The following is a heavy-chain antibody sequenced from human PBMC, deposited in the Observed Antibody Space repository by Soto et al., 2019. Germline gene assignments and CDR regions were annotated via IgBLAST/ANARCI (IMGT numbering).Heavy chain of an antibody. CDR1: GFTFSDYY. Sequence: QVQLVESGGGLVKPGGSLRLSCAASGFTFSDYYMSWIRQAPGKGLEWVSYISSSGSTIYYADSVKGRFTISRDNAKNAVYLQMNSLRAEDTAVYYCARDSSSIAARPYYYCMDVWGQGTTVTVSS. CDR2: ISSSGSTI. J-gene: IGHJ6*02. CDR3: ARDSSSIAARPYYYCMDV. V-gene: IGHV3-11*01. D-gene: IGHD6-6*01.